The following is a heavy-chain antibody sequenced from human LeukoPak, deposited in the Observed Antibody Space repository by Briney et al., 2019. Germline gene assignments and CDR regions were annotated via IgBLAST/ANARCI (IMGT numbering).Heavy chain of an antibody. V-gene: IGHV4-59*05. CDR1: GGSISSYY. D-gene: IGHD4-23*01. Sequence: SETLSLTCTVSGGSISSYYWGWIRQPPGKGLEWIGSIYYSGSTYYNPSLKSRVTISVDTSKNQFSLKLSSVTAADTAVYYCACLTTMGRYWFDPWGQGTLVTVSS. CDR2: IYYSGST. CDR3: ACLTTMGRYWFDP. J-gene: IGHJ5*02.